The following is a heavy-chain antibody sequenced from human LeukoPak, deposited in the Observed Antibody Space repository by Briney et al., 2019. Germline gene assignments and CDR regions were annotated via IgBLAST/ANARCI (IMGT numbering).Heavy chain of an antibody. CDR2: ISSSSSYI. J-gene: IGHJ4*02. CDR1: GFTFSSYS. V-gene: IGHV3-21*01. CDR3: ASLIVGATKYFDY. D-gene: IGHD1-26*01. Sequence: GGSLRPSCAASGFTFSSYSMNWVRQAPGKGLEWVSSISSSSSYIYYADSVKGRFTISRDNAKNSLYLQMNSLRAEDTAVYYCASLIVGATKYFDYWGQGTLVTVSS.